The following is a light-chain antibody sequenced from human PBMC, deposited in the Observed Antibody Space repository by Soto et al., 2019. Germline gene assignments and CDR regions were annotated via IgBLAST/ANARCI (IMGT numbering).Light chain of an antibody. Sequence: QSVLTQPPSVSAAPGQKVTICCSGSSSNIGNNYVSWYQHLPGTAPKVLIYDNNKRPSGIPDRFSGSKSGTSATLGITGLQTGDEADYYCATWDSSLSAGFFGGGTKLTVL. V-gene: IGLV1-51*01. CDR3: ATWDSSLSAGF. CDR1: SSNIGNNY. CDR2: DNN. J-gene: IGLJ2*01.